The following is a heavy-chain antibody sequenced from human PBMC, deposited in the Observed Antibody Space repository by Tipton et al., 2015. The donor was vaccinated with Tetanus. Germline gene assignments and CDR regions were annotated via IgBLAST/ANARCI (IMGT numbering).Heavy chain of an antibody. CDR1: GDSMTKYY. V-gene: IGHV4-4*08. J-gene: IGHJ3*01. CDR2: IFASGST. D-gene: IGHD2-8*01. CDR3: ARRSYCTSTRCFDAFDL. Sequence: GLVKPSATLSLTCTVSGDSMTKYYWSWVRQPPGKGLEWISYIFASGSTNYNPALKSRVTISMDTSKNQISLKLSSVTAADTAVYFCARRSYCTSTRCFDAFDLWGPGTRVTVSS.